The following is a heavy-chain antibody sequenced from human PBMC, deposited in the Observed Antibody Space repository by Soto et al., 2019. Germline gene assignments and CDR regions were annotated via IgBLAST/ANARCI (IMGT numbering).Heavy chain of an antibody. Sequence: QVHLVQSGAEVKKPGSSVKVSCQASGGPFSNYALSWVRQAPGHGLEWMGGIIPISGTTDYAQKFQARVTITAYESTNTAYMELSSLRADDTAVYYCARLPSVLTVVDMRGQGTLVTVSS. J-gene: IGHJ3*02. CDR2: IIPISGTT. D-gene: IGHD3-9*01. CDR3: ARLPSVLTVVDM. CDR1: GGPFSNYA. V-gene: IGHV1-69*01.